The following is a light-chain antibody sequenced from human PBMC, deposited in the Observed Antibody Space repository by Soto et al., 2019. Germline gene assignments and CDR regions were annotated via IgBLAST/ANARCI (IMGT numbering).Light chain of an antibody. CDR1: QSISKW. CDR3: QHYSDYRAT. V-gene: IGKV1-5*03. CDR2: EVS. Sequence: ILLTPPCSSLSSSLGHRLAMSVRASQSISKWLAWYQHKPGKAPSLLIYEVSTRDSGVPARFSGSGSGTEFTLTISSLRPDDFASYYCQHYSDYRATCGQGNTVAIK. J-gene: IGKJ1*01.